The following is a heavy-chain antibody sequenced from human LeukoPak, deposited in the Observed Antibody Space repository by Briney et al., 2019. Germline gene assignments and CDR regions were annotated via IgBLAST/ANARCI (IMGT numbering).Heavy chain of an antibody. J-gene: IGHJ4*02. CDR3: ARVGASSIAAAGLFDY. Sequence: GGSLRLSCAASGFTVSSNYMSWVRQAPGKGLEWVSVIYSGGSIYYADSVKGRFTISRDNAKNSLYLQMNSLRAEDTAVYYCARVGASSIAAAGLFDYWGQGTLVTVSS. D-gene: IGHD6-13*01. CDR1: GFTVSSNY. V-gene: IGHV3-66*01. CDR2: IYSGGSI.